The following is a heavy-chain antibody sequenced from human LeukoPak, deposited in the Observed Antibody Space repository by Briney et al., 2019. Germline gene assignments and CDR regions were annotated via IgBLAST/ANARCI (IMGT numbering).Heavy chain of an antibody. D-gene: IGHD2-15*01. CDR2: ISSSSSYT. J-gene: IGHJ3*02. CDR1: GLTFSDYY. CDR3: ARDHGVVVAASPFDI. V-gene: IGHV3-11*06. Sequence: PGGSLRLSCAASGLTFSDYYMSWIRQAPGKGLEWVSYISSSSSYTNYADSVKGRFTISRDNAKNSLYLQMNSLRAEDTAVYYCARDHGVVVAASPFDIWGQGTMVTVSS.